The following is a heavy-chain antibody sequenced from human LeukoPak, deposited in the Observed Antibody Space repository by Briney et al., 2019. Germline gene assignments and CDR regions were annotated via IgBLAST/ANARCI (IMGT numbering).Heavy chain of an antibody. CDR3: TTDRGRLWFGELLYSRFDY. Sequence: GGSLRLSCAASGSTFSNAWMSWVRQAPGKGLEWVGRIKSKTDGGTTDYAAPVKGRFTISRDDSKNTLYLQMNSLKTEDTAVYYCTTDRGRLWFGELLYSRFDYWGQGTLVTVSS. CDR1: GSTFSNAW. J-gene: IGHJ4*02. V-gene: IGHV3-15*01. D-gene: IGHD3-10*01. CDR2: IKSKTDGGTT.